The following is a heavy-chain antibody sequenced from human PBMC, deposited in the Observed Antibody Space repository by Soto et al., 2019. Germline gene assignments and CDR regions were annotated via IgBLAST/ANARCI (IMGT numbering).Heavy chain of an antibody. CDR2: IYYTGRT. CDR3: ARDRANSPDYFDF. V-gene: IGHV4-30-4*01. CDR1: AGSISSDDYY. J-gene: IGHJ4*02. Sequence: PSETLSLTCTVSAGSISSDDYYWSWIRQPPGKGLEWIGYIYYTGRTNYNPSLESRLTISIDRPKNQFSLTLSSVSAADTALYYCARDRANSPDYFDFWGQGTRVTVSS. D-gene: IGHD1-1*01.